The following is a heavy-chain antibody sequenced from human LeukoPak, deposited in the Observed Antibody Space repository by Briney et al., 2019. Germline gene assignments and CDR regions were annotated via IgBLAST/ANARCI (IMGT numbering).Heavy chain of an antibody. V-gene: IGHV7-4-1*02. Sequence: GGSLRLSCAASGYTFTSYAMNWVRQAPGQGLEWMGWINTNTGNPTYAQGFTGRFVFSLDTSVSTAYLQISSLKAEDTAVYYCTRVDSSSLGAQMTYLFDYWGQGTLVTVSS. CDR3: TRVDSSSLGAQMTYLFDY. CDR2: INTNTGNP. D-gene: IGHD6-13*01. CDR1: GYTFTSYA. J-gene: IGHJ4*02.